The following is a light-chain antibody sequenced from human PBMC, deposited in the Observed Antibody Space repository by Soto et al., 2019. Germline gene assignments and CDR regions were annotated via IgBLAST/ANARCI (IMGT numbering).Light chain of an antibody. J-gene: IGKJ5*01. CDR3: QQYNSYSPIT. V-gene: IGKV1-5*03. Sequence: DIQMTQSPSTLSASVGDRVTITCRASQSISSWLAWYPQKPGKAPKLLIYKASSLESGVPSRFSGSGSGTEFTLTISRLQPDDFATYYCQQYNSYSPITFGQGTRLEIK. CDR1: QSISSW. CDR2: KAS.